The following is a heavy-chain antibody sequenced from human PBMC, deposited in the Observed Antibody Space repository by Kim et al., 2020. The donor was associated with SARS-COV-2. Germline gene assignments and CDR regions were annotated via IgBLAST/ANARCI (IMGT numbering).Heavy chain of an antibody. Sequence: GESLKISCKGSGYSFTSYWISWVRQMPGKGLEWMGRIDPSDSYTNYSPSFQGHVTISADKSISTAYLQWSSLKASDTAMYYCARQGWFGELSLGLGYWGQGTLVTVSS. V-gene: IGHV5-10-1*01. D-gene: IGHD3-10*01. J-gene: IGHJ4*02. CDR3: ARQGWFGELSLGLGY. CDR1: GYSFTSYW. CDR2: IDPSDSYT.